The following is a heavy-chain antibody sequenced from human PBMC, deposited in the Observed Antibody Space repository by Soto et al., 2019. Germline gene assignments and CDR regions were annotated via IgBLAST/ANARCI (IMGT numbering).Heavy chain of an antibody. CDR3: VRLIGNSWLDS. Sequence: PGESLKISCKGSGYSFTSYSITWVRQMPGKGLEWMGRIDPSDSYTNYSPSFQGHVTISADKSISTVYLQWGSLKASDTAVYYCVRLIGNSWLDSWGQGTLVTVSS. J-gene: IGHJ5*01. CDR2: IDPSDSYT. CDR1: GYSFTSYS. V-gene: IGHV5-10-1*01. D-gene: IGHD2-8*01.